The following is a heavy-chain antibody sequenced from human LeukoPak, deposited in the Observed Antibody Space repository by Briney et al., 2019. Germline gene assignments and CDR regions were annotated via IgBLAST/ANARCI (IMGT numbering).Heavy chain of an antibody. D-gene: IGHD4-23*01. Sequence: EGSLRLSCAASGFTFSSYGMHWVRQAPGKGLEWVAFIRYDGSNKYYADSVKGRFTISRDNSKNTLYLQMNSLRAEDTAVYYCAKGTVAAPDGYFDYWGQGTLVTVSS. CDR2: IRYDGSNK. V-gene: IGHV3-30*02. CDR3: AKGTVAAPDGYFDY. J-gene: IGHJ4*02. CDR1: GFTFSSYG.